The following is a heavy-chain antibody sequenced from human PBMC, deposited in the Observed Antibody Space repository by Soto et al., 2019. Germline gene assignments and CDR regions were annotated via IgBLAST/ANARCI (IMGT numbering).Heavy chain of an antibody. CDR2: ISGSGSST. V-gene: IGHV3-23*01. Sequence: EVQLLESGGGLVQPGGSLRLSCAASGFTLTSYAMSWVRQAPGKGLEWVSTISGSGSSTYYADSVTGRFTISRDKSKNTLYLQKSSLRADETAVYYGGKVWQWLVIDAFDIWGQGTKVTVSS. D-gene: IGHD6-19*01. J-gene: IGHJ3*02. CDR3: GKVWQWLVIDAFDI. CDR1: GFTLTSYA.